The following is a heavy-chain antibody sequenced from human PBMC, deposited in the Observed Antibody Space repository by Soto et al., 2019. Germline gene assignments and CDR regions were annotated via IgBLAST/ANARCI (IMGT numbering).Heavy chain of an antibody. CDR3: ARRRTTIFGVTTISPRRQPNWLDP. CDR2: INHSGST. J-gene: IGHJ5*02. CDR1: GESFTTHY. D-gene: IGHD3-3*01. Sequence: TLSLTCAVYGESFTTHYWNWIRQPPGKGLEWIGEINHSGSTKYSPSLKSRVTISVDTSKNQFSLNLTSVTAADTAIYFCARRRTTIFGVTTISPRRQPNWLDPWGQGALVTVSS. V-gene: IGHV4-34*01.